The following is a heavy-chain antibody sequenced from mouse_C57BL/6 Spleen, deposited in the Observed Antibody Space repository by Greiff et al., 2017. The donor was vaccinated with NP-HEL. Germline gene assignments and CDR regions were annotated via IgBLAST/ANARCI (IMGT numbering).Heavy chain of an antibody. CDR3: ARSGGYYPYYFDY. V-gene: IGHV1-42*01. CDR1: GYSFTGYY. D-gene: IGHD2-3*01. CDR2: INPSTGGT. Sequence: VHVKQSGPELVKPGASVKISCKASGYSFTGYYMNWVKQSPEKSLEWIGEINPSTGGTTYNQKFKAKATLTVDKSSSTAYMQLKSLTSEDSAVYYCARSGGYYPYYFDYWGQGTTLTVSS. J-gene: IGHJ2*01.